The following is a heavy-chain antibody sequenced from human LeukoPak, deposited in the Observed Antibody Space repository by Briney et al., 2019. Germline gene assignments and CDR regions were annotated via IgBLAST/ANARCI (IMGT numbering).Heavy chain of an antibody. Sequence: GGSLRFSCAASGFTFSDYYMSWIRQAPGKGLEWVSYISSSSSYIYYADSVKGRFTISRDNSKNTLYLQMNSLRAEDTAVYYCAKDKERPYYYYMDVWGKGTTVTVSS. CDR2: ISSSSSYI. CDR3: AKDKERPYYYYMDV. CDR1: GFTFSDYY. D-gene: IGHD1-1*01. V-gene: IGHV3-11*05. J-gene: IGHJ6*03.